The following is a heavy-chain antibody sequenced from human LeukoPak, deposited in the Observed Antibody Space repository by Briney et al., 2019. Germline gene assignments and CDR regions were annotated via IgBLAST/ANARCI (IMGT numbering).Heavy chain of an antibody. V-gene: IGHV7-4-1*02. J-gene: IGHJ6*02. CDR1: GYTFTSYA. CDR2: INTNTGNP. Sequence: PRASVKVSCKASGYTFTSYAMNWVRQAPGQGLEWMGWINTNTGNPTYAQGFTGRFVFSLDTSVSTAYLQISSLKAEDTAVYYCASLVATRLTTPDGMDVWGQGTTVTVSS. CDR3: ASLVATRLTTPDGMDV. D-gene: IGHD5-12*01.